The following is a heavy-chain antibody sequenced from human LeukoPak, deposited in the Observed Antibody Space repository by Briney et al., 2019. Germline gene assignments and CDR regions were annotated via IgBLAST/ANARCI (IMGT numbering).Heavy chain of an antibody. Sequence: PSETLSLTCTVSGDSISSYYWSWIRQPPGKGLEWIGYIYYSGSTNYNPSLKSRVTISVDTSKNQFSLKLSSVTAADTAVYYCARVPQLLWFGELLGWFDPWGQGTLVTVSS. CDR1: GDSISSYY. CDR2: IYYSGST. CDR3: ARVPQLLWFGELLGWFDP. J-gene: IGHJ5*02. D-gene: IGHD3-10*01. V-gene: IGHV4-59*01.